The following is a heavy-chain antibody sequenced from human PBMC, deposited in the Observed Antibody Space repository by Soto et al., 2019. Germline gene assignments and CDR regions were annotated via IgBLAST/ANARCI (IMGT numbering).Heavy chain of an antibody. CDR1: GFTFSSYG. J-gene: IGHJ4*02. Sequence: QVQLVESGGGVVQPGRSLRLSCAASGFTFSSYGMHWVRQAPGKGLEWAAVISNDGSNRYYADSVKGRVTIARDNSENTLYLQMNSLRAEDTAVYYCAKDHYDNSGYYDFDDWGQGTLVTVSS. V-gene: IGHV3-30*18. CDR3: AKDHYDNSGYYDFDD. D-gene: IGHD3-22*01. CDR2: ISNDGSNR.